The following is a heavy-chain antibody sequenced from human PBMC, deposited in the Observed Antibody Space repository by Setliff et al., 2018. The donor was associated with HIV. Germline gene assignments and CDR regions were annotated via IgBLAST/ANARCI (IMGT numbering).Heavy chain of an antibody. CDR3: ARRESYYDILTGPAFDAFDI. J-gene: IGHJ3*02. D-gene: IGHD3-9*01. V-gene: IGHV4-61*09. Sequence: SETLSLTCSVSGGSISSRSYYWSWIRQPAGKGLEWIGHIHTSGGTDYSPSLNSRVTISIDTSKKQFSLKLSSVTAADTAMYYCARRESYYDILTGPAFDAFDIWGQGTMVTVSS. CDR2: IHTSGGT. CDR1: GGSISSRSYY.